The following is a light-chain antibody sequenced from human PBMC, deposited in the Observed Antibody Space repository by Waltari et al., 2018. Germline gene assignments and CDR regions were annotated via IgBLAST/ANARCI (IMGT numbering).Light chain of an antibody. V-gene: IGKV3-20*01. CDR3: QQYDSSPSIYT. CDR2: GTS. J-gene: IGKJ3*01. Sequence: IVLTQSPGTLSLSPGERATLSCRASQSVSSTFLAWYQQRPGQAPRLLIYGTSNRATGIPDRFSGSGSGTDFTLTISRLEPEDFVVYYCQQYDSSPSIYTFGPGTKVDVK. CDR1: QSVSSTF.